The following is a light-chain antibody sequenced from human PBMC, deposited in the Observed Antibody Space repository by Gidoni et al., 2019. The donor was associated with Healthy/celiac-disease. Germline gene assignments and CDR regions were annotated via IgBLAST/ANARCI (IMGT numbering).Light chain of an antibody. Sequence: SYELTQPPSVSVSPGQTARITCSGDALPKQYAYWYQQKPGQAPVLVIYKDSERPSGIPDRFSGSSSGTTVTLTISGVQAEDEADYYCQSADSSGTYRDVVFGGGTKLTVL. CDR2: KDS. J-gene: IGLJ2*01. V-gene: IGLV3-25*03. CDR1: ALPKQY. CDR3: QSADSSGTYRDVV.